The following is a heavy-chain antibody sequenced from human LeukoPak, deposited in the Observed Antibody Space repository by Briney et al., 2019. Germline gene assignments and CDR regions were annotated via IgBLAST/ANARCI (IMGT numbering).Heavy chain of an antibody. J-gene: IGHJ4*02. CDR1: GFTFSSYA. Sequence: GGSLRLSCAASGFTFSSYAMSWVRQAPGKGLEWVSAISGSGGSTYYADSVKGRFTISRDNSKNTLSLQMNSLRAEDTAVYCCAKDPSYYGSGSLVYFDYWGQGTLVTVSS. CDR3: AKDPSYYGSGSLVYFDY. V-gene: IGHV3-23*01. D-gene: IGHD3-10*01. CDR2: ISGSGGST.